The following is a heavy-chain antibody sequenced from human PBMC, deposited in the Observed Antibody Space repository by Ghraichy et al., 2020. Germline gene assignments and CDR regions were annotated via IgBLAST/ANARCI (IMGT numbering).Heavy chain of an antibody. CDR3: AREEYYYDSSGYYYDAFDI. V-gene: IGHV4-59*01. J-gene: IGHJ3*02. CDR2: IYYSGST. CDR1: GGSISSYY. Sequence: SETLSLTCTVSGGSISSYYWSWIRQPPGKGLGWIGYIYYSGSTNYNPSLKSRVTISVDTSKNQFSLKLSSVTAADTAVYYCAREEYYYDSSGYYYDAFDIWGQGTMVTVSS. D-gene: IGHD3-22*01.